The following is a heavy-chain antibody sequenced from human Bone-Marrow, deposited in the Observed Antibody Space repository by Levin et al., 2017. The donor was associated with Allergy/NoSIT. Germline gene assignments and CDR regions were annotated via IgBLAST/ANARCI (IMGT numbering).Heavy chain of an antibody. CDR1: GFTLSTYV. CDR2: ISYDGSNE. CDR3: AKAGGSWQDHDAFDM. Sequence: GESLKISCAAPGFTLSTYVMHWVRQAPGKGLEWVAVISYDGSNEYYADSVKGRFTISRDNSKNTLYLQMKSLRTEDTAVYYCAKAGGSWQDHDAFDMWGQGTMVTVSS. J-gene: IGHJ3*02. D-gene: IGHD6-13*01. V-gene: IGHV3-30*18.